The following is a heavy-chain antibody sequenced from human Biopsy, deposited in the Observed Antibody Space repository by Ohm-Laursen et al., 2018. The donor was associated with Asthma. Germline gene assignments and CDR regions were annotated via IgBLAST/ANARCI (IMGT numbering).Heavy chain of an antibody. D-gene: IGHD6-19*01. Sequence: SLRLSCAASGFAVSRDHMFWVRQAPGKGLEWVSVIYSGGTSHTADSVRGRFTISRDYSKNTLYLQMHSLRAEDTAVYYCARGGSSGWSHYYFDYWGQGTLVTVSS. CDR1: GFAVSRDH. CDR2: IYSGGTS. V-gene: IGHV3-53*01. CDR3: ARGGSSGWSHYYFDY. J-gene: IGHJ4*02.